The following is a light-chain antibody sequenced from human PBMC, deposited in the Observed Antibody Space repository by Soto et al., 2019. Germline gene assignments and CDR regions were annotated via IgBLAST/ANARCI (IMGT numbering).Light chain of an antibody. CDR3: QQYGSSPT. J-gene: IGKJ5*01. Sequence: IVMMESPATLSVSPGQRATLSCRASQSVSSNLAWYQQKPGHARRLLIYGASSRATGIPDRFSGSGSGTDFTLTISRMEPEDFAVYYCQQYGSSPTFGQGTRLEIK. CDR2: GAS. V-gene: IGKV3-20*01. CDR1: QSVSSN.